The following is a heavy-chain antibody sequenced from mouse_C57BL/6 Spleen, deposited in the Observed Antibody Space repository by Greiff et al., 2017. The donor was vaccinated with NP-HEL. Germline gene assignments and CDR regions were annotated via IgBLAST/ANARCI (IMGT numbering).Heavy chain of an antibody. V-gene: IGHV14-3*02. Sequence: EVQLQQSGAELVKPGASVKLSCTASGFNIKDTYMHWVKQMPEQGLEWIGRIDTANGNTKYDPQFQGKATITADTSYNTAYQQLSSLTSEDTDVDYCARIKAWGQGTALTGSS. D-gene: IGHD1-3*01. CDR3: ARIKA. CDR2: IDTANGNT. CDR1: GFNIKDTY. J-gene: IGHJ2*01.